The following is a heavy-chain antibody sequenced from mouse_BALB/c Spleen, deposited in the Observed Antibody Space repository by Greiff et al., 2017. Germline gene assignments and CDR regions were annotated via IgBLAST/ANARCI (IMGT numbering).Heavy chain of an antibody. D-gene: IGHD2-1*01. J-gene: IGHJ1*01. CDR1: GYTFTDYW. Sequence: VQLQQPGAELVMPGASVKMSCKASGYTFTDYWMHWVKQRPGQGLEWIGAIDTSDSYTSYNQKFKGKATLTVDESSSTAYMQLSSLTSEDSAVYYCARGGNFYWYFDVWGAGTTVTVSS. V-gene: IGHV1-69*01. CDR2: IDTSDSYT. CDR3: ARGGNFYWYFDV.